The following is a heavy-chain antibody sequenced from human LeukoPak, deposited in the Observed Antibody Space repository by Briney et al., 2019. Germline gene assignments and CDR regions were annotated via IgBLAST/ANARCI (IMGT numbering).Heavy chain of an antibody. J-gene: IGHJ4*02. D-gene: IGHD1-26*01. Sequence: GGSLKLSCAASGFTFSSYSMNWVRQAPGKGLEWVSSISSSSRYIYYADSVKGRFTISRDNAKNSLYLQMNSLRAEDTAVYYCAIGATEGLGYFDYWGQGTLVTVSS. CDR2: ISSSSRYI. V-gene: IGHV3-21*01. CDR1: GFTFSSYS. CDR3: AIGATEGLGYFDY.